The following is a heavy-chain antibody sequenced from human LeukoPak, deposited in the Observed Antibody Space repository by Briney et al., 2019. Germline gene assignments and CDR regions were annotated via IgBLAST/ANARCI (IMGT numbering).Heavy chain of an antibody. V-gene: IGHV3-48*02. CDR1: GFTFSDDP. CDR3: VRDSAFAFDI. Sequence: GGSLRFSGAASGFTFSDDPMNWVRQAPGKGLEWVAHISSSSPTIAYADSVKGSLTISRDNAKNSLYLKRNSLRDEDTAVYYCVRDSAFAFDIWGQGTMVTVSS. CDR2: ISSSSPTI. J-gene: IGHJ3*02. D-gene: IGHD1-26*01.